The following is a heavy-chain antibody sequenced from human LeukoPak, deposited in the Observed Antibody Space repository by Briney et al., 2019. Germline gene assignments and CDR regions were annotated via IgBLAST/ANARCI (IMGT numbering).Heavy chain of an antibody. V-gene: IGHV1-69*13. D-gene: IGHD3-3*01. CDR2: IIPIFGTA. CDR3: ARSYDFWSGYYSWFDP. Sequence: GASVKVSCKASGGTFSSYAISWVRQAPGQGLEWMGGIIPIFGTANYAQKFQGRVTITADESTSTAYMELSSLRSEDTAVYYCARSYDFWSGYYSWFDPWGQGTLVTVSS. CDR1: GGTFSSYA. J-gene: IGHJ5*02.